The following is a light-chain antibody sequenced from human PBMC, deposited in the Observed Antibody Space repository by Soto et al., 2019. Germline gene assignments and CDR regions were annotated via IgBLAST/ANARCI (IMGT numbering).Light chain of an antibody. J-gene: IGLJ3*02. CDR3: YSYTDSDIWV. Sequence: QSVLTQPRSVSGSPGQSVTISCTGTNSDVGRYNFVSWYQQLPGKAPKLLISAVSQRPSGVPDRFSGSKSGNTASLTISGLQADDEADYFCYSYTDSDIWVFGGGTQLTVL. V-gene: IGLV2-11*01. CDR1: NSDVGRYNF. CDR2: AVS.